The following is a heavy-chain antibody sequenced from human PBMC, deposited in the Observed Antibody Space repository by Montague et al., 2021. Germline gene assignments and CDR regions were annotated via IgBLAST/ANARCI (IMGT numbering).Heavy chain of an antibody. CDR3: AVGSESAWELLHH. CDR1: GDSISSKYF. D-gene: IGHD1-26*01. CDR2: IYHGTT. V-gene: IGHV4-4*02. Sequence: SETLSLTCTVSGDSISSKYFWSWVRQPLGKGLEWIGEIYHGTTSYSLSLKGRLTVSMDTSKNQFSLKLSSVTAADTAIYYCAVGSESAWELLHHWGQGILVTVSS. J-gene: IGHJ5*02.